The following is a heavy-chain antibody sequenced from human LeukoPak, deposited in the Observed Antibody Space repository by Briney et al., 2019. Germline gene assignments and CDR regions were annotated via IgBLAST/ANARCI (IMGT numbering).Heavy chain of an antibody. Sequence: ASVKVSCKASGGTFSSYAISWVRQAPGQGLEWMGGIIPIFGTANYAQKFQGRVTITADESTSTAYMELSSLRSEDTAVYYCASSIYQGSYCLDYWGQGTLVTVSS. CDR3: ASSIYQGSYCLDY. J-gene: IGHJ4*02. CDR2: IIPIFGTA. D-gene: IGHD1-26*01. CDR1: GGTFSSYA. V-gene: IGHV1-69*13.